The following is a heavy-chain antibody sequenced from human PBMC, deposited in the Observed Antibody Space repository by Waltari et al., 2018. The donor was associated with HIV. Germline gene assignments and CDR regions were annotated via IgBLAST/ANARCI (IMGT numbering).Heavy chain of an antibody. D-gene: IGHD5-18*01. CDR3: ARELGYSYGLGGMDV. V-gene: IGHV1-2*02. CDR1: GYTFTGYY. J-gene: IGHJ6*02. Sequence: QVQLVQSGAEVKKPGASVKVSCKASGYTFTGYYMPWVRLAPGQGLEWMGWINPNSGGTNYAQKFQGRVTMTRDTSISTAYMELSRLRSDDTAVYYCARELGYSYGLGGMDVWGQGTTVTVSS. CDR2: INPNSGGT.